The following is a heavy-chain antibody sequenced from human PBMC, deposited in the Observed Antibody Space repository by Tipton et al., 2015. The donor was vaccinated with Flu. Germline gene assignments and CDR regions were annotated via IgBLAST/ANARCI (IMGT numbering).Heavy chain of an antibody. J-gene: IGHJ4*02. CDR3: ARLSYYDVDLKNFYFDY. D-gene: IGHD3-10*02. V-gene: IGHV4-39*01. CDR2: VYPSGTT. Sequence: TLSLTCTVSSGSIRSTNYFCAWIRQPPGKGLELIGSVYPSGTTYYNPSLKSRVTISVHTSKSQFSLMLRSVTAAGTAVYYCARLSYYDVDLKNFYFDYWGQGALVTVSS. CDR1: SGSIRSTNYF.